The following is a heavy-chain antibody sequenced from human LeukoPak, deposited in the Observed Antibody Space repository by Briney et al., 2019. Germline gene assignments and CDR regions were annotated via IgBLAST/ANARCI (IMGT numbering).Heavy chain of an antibody. J-gene: IGHJ4*03. Sequence: SETLSLTCAVCGGSSSRYYWSWIRQSPGKGLEWIAEIVHRGDTNYTPTVKSRVTISVDTSKNQFSLKVRSLSAADTAVYYCARGATISETGYFDFWGQGTLVTVSS. V-gene: IGHV4-34*01. D-gene: IGHD5-24*01. CDR3: ARGATISETGYFDF. CDR2: IVHRGDT. CDR1: GGSSSRYY.